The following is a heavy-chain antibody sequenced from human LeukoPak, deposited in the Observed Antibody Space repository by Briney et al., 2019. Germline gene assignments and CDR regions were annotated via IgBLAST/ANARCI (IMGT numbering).Heavy chain of an antibody. J-gene: IGHJ4*02. Sequence: GGSLRLSCAASGFTFSAYSMNWVRQAPGKGLEWVSLIDWNGYNKYYADSVKGRFTISRDNSKNSLYLQMTSLRTEDTALYYCAKRGLGNYFDYWGQGTLVTVSS. V-gene: IGHV3-43*01. D-gene: IGHD3-10*01. CDR1: GFTFSAYS. CDR3: AKRGLGNYFDY. CDR2: IDWNGYNK.